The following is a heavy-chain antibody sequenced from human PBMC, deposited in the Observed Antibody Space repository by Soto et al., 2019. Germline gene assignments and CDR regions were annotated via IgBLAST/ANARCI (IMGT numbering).Heavy chain of an antibody. CDR2: IYSDGSAT. CDR3: ARGNYGGFDY. D-gene: IGHD4-17*01. CDR1: GFPFTSYG. J-gene: IGHJ4*02. V-gene: IGHV3-74*03. Sequence: VPLVESGGGVVQPGRSLRLSCAASGFPFTSYGMHWVRQTPEKGLVWVARIYSDGSATTYADSVKGRFTISRDNSKNTLYLQMNSLRADDTAVYYCARGNYGGFDYWGQGTLVTVSS.